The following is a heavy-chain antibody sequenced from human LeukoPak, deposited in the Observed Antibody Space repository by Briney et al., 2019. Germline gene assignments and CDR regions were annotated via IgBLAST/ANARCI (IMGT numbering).Heavy chain of an antibody. CDR2: INTNNGGT. CDR1: GYSFPGYY. Sequence: ASVKVSCKASGYSFPGYYMHWVRQAPGQGLEWMGWINTNNGGTNYAQKFQGRVTMTRDTSINTAYMELSSLRSDDTAVYYCARDRVSGRNADYFDYWGQGTLSPSPQ. J-gene: IGHJ4*02. D-gene: IGHD1-26*01. V-gene: IGHV1-2*02. CDR3: ARDRVSGRNADYFDY.